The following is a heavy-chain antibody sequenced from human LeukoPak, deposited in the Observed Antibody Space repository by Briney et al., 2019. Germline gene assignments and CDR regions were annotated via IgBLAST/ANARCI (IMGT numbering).Heavy chain of an antibody. Sequence: GGSLRLSCAASGFTFSGSVMHWVRQASGKGLEWVGRIRSKANSYATAYAASVKGRFTISRDDSKNTAYLQMNSLKTEDTAAYYCTRRRGAGSPTVYYFDYWGQGTLVTVSS. CDR3: TRRRGAGSPTVYYFDY. V-gene: IGHV3-73*01. CDR2: IRSKANSYAT. CDR1: GFTFSGSV. J-gene: IGHJ4*02. D-gene: IGHD4-17*01.